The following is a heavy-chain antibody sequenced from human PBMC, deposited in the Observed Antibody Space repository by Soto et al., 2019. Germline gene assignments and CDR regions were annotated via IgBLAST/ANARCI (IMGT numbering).Heavy chain of an antibody. CDR2: INSDGSST. V-gene: IGHV3-74*01. CDR1: GFTFSSYW. D-gene: IGHD3-22*01. CDR3: ARAGAYYYDSSGYYYVDY. Sequence: PGGSLRLSCAASGFTFSSYWMHWVRQAPGKGLVWVSRINSDGSSTSYADSVKGRFTISRDNAKNTLYLQMNSLRAEDTAVYYCARAGAYYYDSSGYYYVDYWGQGTLVTVSS. J-gene: IGHJ4*02.